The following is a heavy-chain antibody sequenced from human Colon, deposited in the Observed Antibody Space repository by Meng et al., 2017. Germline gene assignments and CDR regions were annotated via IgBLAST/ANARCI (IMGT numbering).Heavy chain of an antibody. CDR2: IYYSGTT. Sequence: QPQLQESGPGLVKPSQTLSLTCTVSGGSISSTAYYWGWVRQSPGVGLQWIGVIYYSGTTTYSPSLKSRVTISVDTSKNHFSLQLTSVTASDTGVYYCASNVDTEKDIFDLWGQGTLVTVSS. J-gene: IGHJ4*02. CDR1: GGSISSTAYY. V-gene: IGHV4-39*02. CDR3: ASNVDTEKDIFDL. D-gene: IGHD2-15*01.